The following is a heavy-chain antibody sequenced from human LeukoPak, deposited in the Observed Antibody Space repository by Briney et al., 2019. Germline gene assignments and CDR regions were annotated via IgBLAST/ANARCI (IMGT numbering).Heavy chain of an antibody. CDR3: ASRKLNYDYVWGSYRSTTHFDY. CDR1: GGSISSGSYY. J-gene: IGHJ4*02. Sequence: SQTLSLTCTVSGGSISSGSYYWSWIRQPPGKGLEWIGEINHSGSTNYNPSLKSRVTISVDTSKNQFSLKLSSVTAADTAVYYCASRKLNYDYVWGSYRSTTHFDYWGQGTLVTVSS. V-gene: IGHV4-39*07. D-gene: IGHD3-16*02. CDR2: INHSGST.